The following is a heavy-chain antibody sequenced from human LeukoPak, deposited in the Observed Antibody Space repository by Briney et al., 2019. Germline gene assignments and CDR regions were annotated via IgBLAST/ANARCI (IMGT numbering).Heavy chain of an antibody. D-gene: IGHD5-12*01. CDR2: LYGSGST. CDR1: GAAISGCY. V-gene: IGHV4-4*07. J-gene: IGHJ4*02. CDR3: ASDVGYARH. Sequence: SETLSLTCSVSGAAISGCYWSWLRQPAGKGLEWIGRLYGSGSTYYNPSLKSRVTMSVDTSKNQFSLKLTSMTAADAAVYYCASDVGYARHWGQGTLVTVSS.